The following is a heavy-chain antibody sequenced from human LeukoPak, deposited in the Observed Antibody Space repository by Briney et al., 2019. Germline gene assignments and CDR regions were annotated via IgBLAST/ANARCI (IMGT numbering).Heavy chain of an antibody. Sequence: GGSLRLSRAASAVTFSSYWMHWVRQAPGKGLVWVSRINSDGSSTNHADSVKGRFTISRDHDKNTLYLQVNSLRAEDTAVYYCAREYGSGSYYMGYWGQGTLVTVSS. CDR1: AVTFSSYW. D-gene: IGHD3-10*01. CDR3: AREYGSGSYYMGY. CDR2: INSDGSST. V-gene: IGHV3-74*01. J-gene: IGHJ4*02.